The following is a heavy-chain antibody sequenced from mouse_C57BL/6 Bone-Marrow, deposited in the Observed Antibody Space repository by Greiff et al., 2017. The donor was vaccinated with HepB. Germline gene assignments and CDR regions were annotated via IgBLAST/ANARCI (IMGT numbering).Heavy chain of an antibody. Sequence: VQLQQPGAELVKPGASVKLSCKASGYTFTSYWMHWVKQRPGQGLEWIGMIHPNSGSTNYNEKFKSKATLTVDKSSSTAYMQLSSLTSEDSAVYYCARLHRNIYGSAPDFDVWGTGTTVTVSS. J-gene: IGHJ1*03. CDR3: ARLHRNIYGSAPDFDV. D-gene: IGHD1-1*01. CDR1: GYTFTSYW. V-gene: IGHV1-64*01. CDR2: IHPNSGST.